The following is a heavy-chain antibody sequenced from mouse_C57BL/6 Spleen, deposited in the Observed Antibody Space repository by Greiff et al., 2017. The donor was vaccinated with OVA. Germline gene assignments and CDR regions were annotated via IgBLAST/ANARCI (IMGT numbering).Heavy chain of an antibody. CDR1: GYTFTSYW. Sequence: QVQLKQSGAELVRPGSSVKLSCKASGYTFTSYWMDWVKQRPGQGLEWIGNIYPSDSETHYNQKFKDKATLTVDKSSSTAYMQLSSLTSEDSAVYYCARSNFPFDYWGQGTTLTVSS. CDR2: IYPSDSET. V-gene: IGHV1-61*01. D-gene: IGHD4-1*01. J-gene: IGHJ2*01. CDR3: ARSNFPFDY.